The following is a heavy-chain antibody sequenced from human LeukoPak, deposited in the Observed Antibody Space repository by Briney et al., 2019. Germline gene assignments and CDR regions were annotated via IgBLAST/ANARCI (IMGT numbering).Heavy chain of an antibody. D-gene: IGHD3-10*01. J-gene: IGHJ4*02. V-gene: IGHV4-34*01. Sequence: PSETLPLTCAVSGGSFSGYYWTWIRQPPGKGLEWIGEIDNSGRTNYNPSLKSRLTISVDTSKDQFSLRLSSVTAADSAVYYCARGPPPMFRGLIRRFENDSWGQGTLVTVSS. CDR3: ARGPPPMFRGLIRRFENDS. CDR2: IDNSGRT. CDR1: GGSFSGYY.